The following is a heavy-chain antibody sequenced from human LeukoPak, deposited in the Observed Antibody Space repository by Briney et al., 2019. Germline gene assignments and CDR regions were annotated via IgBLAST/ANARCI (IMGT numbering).Heavy chain of an antibody. D-gene: IGHD3-3*01. CDR3: TRGGSRSLEWFSSTYSGMDV. Sequence: PGGSLRLSCAASGFTFIRYWMHWFRQAPGKGLEWVSRINNDGSSASYADSVKGRFTISRANAKNTLYLQMSSLRAEDTAIYYCTRGGSRSLEWFSSTYSGMDVWGQGTTVTVSS. CDR1: GFTFIRYW. V-gene: IGHV3-74*01. J-gene: IGHJ6*02. CDR2: INNDGSSA.